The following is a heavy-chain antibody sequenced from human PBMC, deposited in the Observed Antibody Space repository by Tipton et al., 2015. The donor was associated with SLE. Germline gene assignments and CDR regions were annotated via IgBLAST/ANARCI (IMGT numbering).Heavy chain of an antibody. V-gene: IGHV4-59*11. Sequence: TLSLTCIVSGGSIKNHYWSWIRQAPGMGLEWIGYIYYSGGTNYNPSLKSRVTMSVDTSKNQFSLKLTSLTAADTALYYCARGQHQFGRFDYWGQGTLVTVSS. J-gene: IGHJ4*02. CDR3: ARGQHQFGRFDY. CDR1: GGSIKNHY. CDR2: IYYSGGT. D-gene: IGHD3/OR15-3a*01.